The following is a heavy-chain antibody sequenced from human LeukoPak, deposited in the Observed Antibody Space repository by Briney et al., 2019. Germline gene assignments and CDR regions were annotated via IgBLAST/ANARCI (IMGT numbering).Heavy chain of an antibody. CDR3: AREATDGGFDF. Sequence: ASVKVSCKTSGYNFVNHYMHWVRQAPGQGLVWMGIIMPSGGNTNYAQTFQDRLTMTRDMSTTTVYMEVRSLTSDDTAIYYRAREATDGGFDFWGQGTLVTVSS. CDR1: GYNFVNHY. V-gene: IGHV1-46*01. CDR2: IMPSGGNT. J-gene: IGHJ4*02.